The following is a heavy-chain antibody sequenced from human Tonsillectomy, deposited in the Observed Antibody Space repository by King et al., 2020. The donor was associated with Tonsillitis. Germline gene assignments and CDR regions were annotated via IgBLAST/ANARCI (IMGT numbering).Heavy chain of an antibody. CDR1: GFTFINYE. CDR2: ISSSGYII. D-gene: IGHD6-19*01. Sequence: VQLVESGGGLVQPGGSLRLSCAASGFTFINYEMNVVRQAPGKGLEWVSYISSSGYIIYYPDSVKGRFTIPRDNAKNSLSLQMNSLGAEETAVYYCAREVRDSSGWWVDYWGQGTLVTVSS. CDR3: AREVRDSSGWWVDY. J-gene: IGHJ4*02. V-gene: IGHV3-48*03.